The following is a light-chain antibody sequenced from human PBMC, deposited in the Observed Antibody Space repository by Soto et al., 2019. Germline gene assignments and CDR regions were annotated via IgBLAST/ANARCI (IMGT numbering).Light chain of an antibody. CDR2: DNT. J-gene: IGLJ2*01. CDR1: SSNIGRNP. CDR3: AVWDTALTAV. V-gene: IGLV1-51*01. Sequence: QSVLTQPPSVSASSGQTVSISCSGSSSNIGRNPVSWYQKIPGSAPKLLIYDNTKRPTGIPDRFSASKSGTSATLVITGLQTGDEADYSCAVWDTALTAVFGGGTKLTVL.